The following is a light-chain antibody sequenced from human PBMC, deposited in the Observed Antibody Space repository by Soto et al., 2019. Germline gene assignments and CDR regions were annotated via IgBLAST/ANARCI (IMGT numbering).Light chain of an antibody. CDR1: SSDVGGYNY. Sequence: QSVLTQPPSASGSPGQSVTISCTGTSSDVGGYNYVSWYQQHPGKVPKLMIYEVNKRPSGVPDRFSGSKSGNTASLTVSGLQAEDGADYYCSSYGGSNNLIFGGGTQLTVL. V-gene: IGLV2-8*01. J-gene: IGLJ2*01. CDR2: EVN. CDR3: SSYGGSNNLI.